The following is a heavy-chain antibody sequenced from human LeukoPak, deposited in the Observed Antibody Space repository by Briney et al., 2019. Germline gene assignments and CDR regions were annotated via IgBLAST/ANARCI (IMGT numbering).Heavy chain of an antibody. CDR3: ASFAGSPPYYFDY. V-gene: IGHV4-38-2*01. D-gene: IGHD1-1*01. Sequence: SETLSLTCAVSGYSIRNGYYWGWIRQPPGKGLEWIGSIHHSGDTYYNPSLKSRVTISVDTSKNQFSLKLSSVTAADTALYYCASFAGSPPYYFDYWGQGTLVTVSS. J-gene: IGHJ4*02. CDR1: GYSIRNGYY. CDR2: IHHSGDT.